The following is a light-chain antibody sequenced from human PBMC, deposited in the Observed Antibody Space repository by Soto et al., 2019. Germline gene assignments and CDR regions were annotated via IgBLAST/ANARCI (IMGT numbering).Light chain of an antibody. J-gene: IGLJ3*02. V-gene: IGLV2-14*03. CDR2: EVS. CDR1: SSDIGNYNY. Sequence: QSVLTQPASVSGSPGQSITISCTGTSSDIGNYNYVSWYQQHPGKGPKLMIYEVSNRPSGVSNRFSGSKSGNTASLTISGLQAEDVADYYCSSYTSSTTWVFGGGTKLTVL. CDR3: SSYTSSTTWV.